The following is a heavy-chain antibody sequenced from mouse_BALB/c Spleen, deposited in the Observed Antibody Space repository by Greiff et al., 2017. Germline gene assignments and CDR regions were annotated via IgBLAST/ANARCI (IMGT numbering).Heavy chain of an antibody. J-gene: IGHJ4*01. CDR3: ARRMNYYAMDY. V-gene: IGHV1S127*01. CDR1: GYSFTSYW. CDR2: IDPSDSET. Sequence: QVQLQQSGPQLVRPGASVKISCKASGYSFTSYWMHWVKQRPGQGLEWIGMIDPSDSETRLNQKFKDKATLTVDKSSSTAYMQLSSPTSEDSAVYYCARRMNYYAMDYWGQGTSVTVSS.